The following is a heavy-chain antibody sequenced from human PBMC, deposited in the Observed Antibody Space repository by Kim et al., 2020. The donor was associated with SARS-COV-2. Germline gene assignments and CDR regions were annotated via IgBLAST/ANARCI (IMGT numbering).Heavy chain of an antibody. CDR3: ASYFFCSGSYPGGY. V-gene: IGHV3-23*01. J-gene: IGHJ4*02. Sequence: GGSLRLSCAASGFTFSSYAMSWVRQAPGKGLEWVSGINANGGSTYYADSVKGRFTISRDNSKNTLYLHMNSLRVEDTAVYYCASYFFCSGSYPGGYWGQGTLVTVSS. CDR1: GFTFSSYA. CDR2: INANGGST. D-gene: IGHD3-10*02.